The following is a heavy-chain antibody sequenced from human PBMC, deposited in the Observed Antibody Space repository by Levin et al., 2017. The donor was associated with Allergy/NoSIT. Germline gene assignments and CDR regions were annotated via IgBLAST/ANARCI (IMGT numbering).Heavy chain of an antibody. CDR2: ISTYNGNT. V-gene: IGHV1-18*01. D-gene: IGHD6-19*01. J-gene: IGHJ4*02. Sequence: ASVKVSCKASGYTFGSYGITWVRQAPGQGLEWMGWISTYNGNTNYAQKLQGRVIMTTDTSTSTAYMELRSLRSDDTAVYYCAREGYSSVWNTNRYLDYWGQGTLVTVSS. CDR1: GYTFGSYG. CDR3: AREGYSSVWNTNRYLDY.